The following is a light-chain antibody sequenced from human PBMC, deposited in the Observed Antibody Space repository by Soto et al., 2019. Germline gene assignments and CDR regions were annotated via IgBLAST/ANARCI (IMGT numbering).Light chain of an antibody. CDR1: QSISRY. V-gene: IGKV1-39*01. CDR3: QQSYSTPLT. CDR2: AAS. Sequence: DIQMTQSPSSLSASVGDRVTITCRASQSISRYINWYQQKPGKAPKLLIYAASSLQSGVPSRFSGSGSGTDFTLTISSLQPEDFATYYCQQSYSTPLTFDGGTKVEIE. J-gene: IGKJ4*01.